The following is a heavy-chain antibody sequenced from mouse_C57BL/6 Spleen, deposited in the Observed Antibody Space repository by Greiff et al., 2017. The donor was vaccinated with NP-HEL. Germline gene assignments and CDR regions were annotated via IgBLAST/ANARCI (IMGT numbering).Heavy chain of an antibody. J-gene: IGHJ4*01. V-gene: IGHV1-81*01. CDR1: GYTFTSYG. CDR3: AIPTVVAPYYAMDY. D-gene: IGHD1-1*01. Sequence: QVQLQQSGAELARPGASVKLSCKASGYTFTSYGISWVKQSTGQGLEWIGEIYPRSGNTYYNEKFKGKATLTADKSSSTAYMELRSLTSEDSAVYFCAIPTVVAPYYAMDYWGQGTSVTVSS. CDR2: IYPRSGNT.